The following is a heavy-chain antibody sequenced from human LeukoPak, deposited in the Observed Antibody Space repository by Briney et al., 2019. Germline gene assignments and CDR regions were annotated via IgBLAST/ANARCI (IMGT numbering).Heavy chain of an antibody. D-gene: IGHD6-13*01. CDR1: GGSITSGNYY. Sequence: SQTLSLTCTVSGGSITSGNYYWSWIRQPPGKGLEWIGYIYYSGTTNYNPSLKSRVTMSVDTSKNQFSLKLSSVTAADTAVYYCARVVVDSSSWSFGYWGQGTLVTVSS. V-gene: IGHV4-30-4*01. J-gene: IGHJ4*02. CDR3: ARVVVDSSSWSFGY. CDR2: IYYSGTT.